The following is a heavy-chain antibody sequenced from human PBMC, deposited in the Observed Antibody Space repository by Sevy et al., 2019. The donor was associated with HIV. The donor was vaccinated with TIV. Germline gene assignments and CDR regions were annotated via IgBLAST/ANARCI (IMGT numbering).Heavy chain of an antibody. Sequence: GGSLRLSCEASGFTLSSYTMNWVRQSPEKGLEWVATFDRTDITHYADSVKGRFIISRETAKNSLFLQRNSLRDDDTAMYFCVRDERAIASHFDYWGRGTLVTVSS. CDR1: GFTLSSYT. CDR2: FDRTDIT. J-gene: IGHJ4*02. CDR3: VRDERAIASHFDY. V-gene: IGHV3-48*02. D-gene: IGHD2-21*01.